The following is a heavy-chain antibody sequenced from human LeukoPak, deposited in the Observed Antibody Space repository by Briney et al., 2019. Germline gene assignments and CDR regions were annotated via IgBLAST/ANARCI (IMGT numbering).Heavy chain of an antibody. J-gene: IGHJ4*02. CDR3: AKEMDLSRYCSSTSCHPFDF. D-gene: IGHD2-2*01. V-gene: IGHV3-9*01. CDR2: ISWNSGSI. Sequence: GGSLRLSCAASGFTFDNYAMHWVRQAPGKGLEWVSGISWNSGSIDYADSVKGRFIISRDNAKNSLYLQMGSLSTEDTAFYYCAKEMDLSRYCSSTSCHPFDFWGQGTLVTVSS. CDR1: GFTFDNYA.